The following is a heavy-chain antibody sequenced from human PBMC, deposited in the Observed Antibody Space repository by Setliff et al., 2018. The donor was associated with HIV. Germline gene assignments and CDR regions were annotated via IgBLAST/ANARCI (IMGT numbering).Heavy chain of an antibody. CDR3: GRTMTYYYLCMDV. CDR2: IYHGGNT. J-gene: IGHJ6*03. V-gene: IGHV4-34*01. Sequence: PSETLSLTCAVYGGSFSDYSWSWVRQPPGKGLEWIGQIYHGGNTRYNPSLKSRLTMSIDKSKNQVSLELSSVTAAGTAVYYCGRTMTYYYLCMDVWGNGTTVTVS. CDR1: GGSFSDYS.